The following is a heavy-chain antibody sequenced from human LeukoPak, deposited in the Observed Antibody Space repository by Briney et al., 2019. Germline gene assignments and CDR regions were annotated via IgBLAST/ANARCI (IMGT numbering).Heavy chain of an antibody. J-gene: IGHJ4*02. CDR3: ARDGSPYYDFWSGYYRFDY. Sequence: GGSLRLSCAASGFTFSSYGMHWVRQAPGRGLEWVAVIWYDGSNKYYADSVKGRFTISRDNSKNTLYLQMNSLRAEDTAVYYCARDGSPYYDFWSGYYRFDYWGQGTLATVSS. V-gene: IGHV3-33*01. CDR1: GFTFSSYG. CDR2: IWYDGSNK. D-gene: IGHD3-3*01.